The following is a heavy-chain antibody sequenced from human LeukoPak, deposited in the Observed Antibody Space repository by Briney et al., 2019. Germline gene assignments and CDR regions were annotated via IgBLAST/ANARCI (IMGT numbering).Heavy chain of an antibody. D-gene: IGHD3-3*01. CDR3: AKRYYDFWSGYSFDY. Sequence: GGSLRLSCAASGFTFSSFAMSWVRQAPGRGLEWVSAISGSGGSTYYADSVKGRFTISRDNSKNTLYLQMNSLRAEDTAVYYCAKRYYDFWSGYSFDYWGQGTLVTVSS. CDR1: GFTFSSFA. CDR2: ISGSGGST. J-gene: IGHJ4*02. V-gene: IGHV3-23*01.